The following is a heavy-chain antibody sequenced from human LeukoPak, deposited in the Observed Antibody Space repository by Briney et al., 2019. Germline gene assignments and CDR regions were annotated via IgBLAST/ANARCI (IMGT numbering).Heavy chain of an antibody. V-gene: IGHV4-39*01. Sequence: SETLSLTCTVSGGSISSSSYYWGWIRQPPGKGLECIGSIYYSGSTYYNPSLKSRVTISVDTSKNQFSLKLSSVTAADTAVYYCAKTTTVTTWYFDLWGRGTLVTVSS. CDR1: GGSISSSSYY. J-gene: IGHJ2*01. CDR3: AKTTTVTTWYFDL. D-gene: IGHD4-11*01. CDR2: IYYSGST.